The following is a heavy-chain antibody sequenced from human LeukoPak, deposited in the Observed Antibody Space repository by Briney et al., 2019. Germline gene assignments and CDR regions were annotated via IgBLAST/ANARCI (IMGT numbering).Heavy chain of an antibody. CDR2: IIPILGIA. Sequence: SVKVSCKASGYTFTSYGISWVRQAPGQGLEWMGRIIPILGIANYAQKFQGRVTITADKSTSTAYMELSSLRSEDTAVYYCAECSSTSCYTGGGFDYWGQGTLVTVSS. CDR1: GYTFTSYG. CDR3: AECSSTSCYTGGGFDY. V-gene: IGHV1-69*04. J-gene: IGHJ4*02. D-gene: IGHD2-2*02.